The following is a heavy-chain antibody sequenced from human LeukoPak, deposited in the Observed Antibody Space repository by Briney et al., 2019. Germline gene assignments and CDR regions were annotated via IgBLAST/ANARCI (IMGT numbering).Heavy chain of an antibody. CDR3: ASANDYYDSSGVDY. CDR2: ISSSSGYI. V-gene: IGHV3-21*01. CDR1: GFTFSSYS. J-gene: IGHJ4*02. Sequence: PGGSLRLSCAASGFTFSSYSMNWVRQAPGKGLEWVSSISSSSGYIYYADSVKGRFTISRDNAKNSLYLQMNSLRAEDTAVYYCASANDYYDSSGVDYWGQGTLVTVSS. D-gene: IGHD3-22*01.